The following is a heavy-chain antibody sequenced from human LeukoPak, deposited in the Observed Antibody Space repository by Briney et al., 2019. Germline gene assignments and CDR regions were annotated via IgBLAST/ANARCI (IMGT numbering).Heavy chain of an antibody. CDR1: GFTFSSDR. D-gene: IGHD2-2*01. Sequence: GRSLRLSYAPSGFTFSSDRMHSVRQAPGNGRVWVSRINSDGSHTIYAESVKGRFTISRDNAKNTLYLQMSSLRAEVTAVYYCATMPSTTPVYWGQGTLVTVSS. V-gene: IGHV3-74*01. CDR3: ATMPSTTPVY. J-gene: IGHJ4*02. CDR2: INSDGSHT.